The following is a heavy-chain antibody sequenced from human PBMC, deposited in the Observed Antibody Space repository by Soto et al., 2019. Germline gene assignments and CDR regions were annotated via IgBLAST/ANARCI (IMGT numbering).Heavy chain of an antibody. CDR1: GGTFSSYA. CDR3: ARAVVMVLSYQLLGFDY. J-gene: IGHJ4*02. Sequence: ASVKVSCKASGGTFSSYAISWVRQAPGQGLEWMGGIIPIFGTANYAQKFQGRVTITADESTSTAYMELSSLRSEDTAVYYCARAVVMVLSYQLLGFDYWGQGTLVTVSS. D-gene: IGHD2-2*01. CDR2: IIPIFGTA. V-gene: IGHV1-69*13.